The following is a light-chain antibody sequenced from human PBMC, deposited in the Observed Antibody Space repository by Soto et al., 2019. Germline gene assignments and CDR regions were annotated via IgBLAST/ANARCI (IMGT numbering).Light chain of an antibody. CDR1: QGISSY. CDR3: QQYYSYPFT. V-gene: IGKV1-8*01. Sequence: AIRMTQSPSSLSASTGDRVTITCRASQGISSYLAWYQQKPGKAPKLLIYAASTLQSGVPSRFSGSVSVTDFTLTVSCLQSEDFATYCCQQYYSYPFTFGPGTKVDIK. J-gene: IGKJ3*01. CDR2: AAS.